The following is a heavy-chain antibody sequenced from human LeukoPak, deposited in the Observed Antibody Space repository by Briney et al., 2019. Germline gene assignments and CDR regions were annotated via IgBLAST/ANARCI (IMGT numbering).Heavy chain of an antibody. D-gene: IGHD2-15*01. V-gene: IGHV3-53*01. J-gene: IGHJ4*02. CDR2: IYRGGST. CDR1: GFVVSSNV. Sequence: PGGSLRLSCAASGFVVSSNVMSWVRQAPGKGPEWVSVIYRGGSTYYADSVKGRFTISRDISNNVLYLQMNSLRAEDTAVYYCARGYCSGSTCNWDYFDYWGQGTLVTVSS. CDR3: ARGYCSGSTCNWDYFDY.